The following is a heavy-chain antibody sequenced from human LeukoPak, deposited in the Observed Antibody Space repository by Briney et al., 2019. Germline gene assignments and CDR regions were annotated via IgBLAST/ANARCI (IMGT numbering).Heavy chain of an antibody. CDR1: GGSTSRSNNY. V-gene: IGHV4-39*01. CDR3: ARHEEEDGYNAKTIDY. J-gene: IGHJ4*02. Sequence: SETLSLTCTVSGGSTSRSNNYWGWVRQPPGKRLEWIGSIHYSGTTYYNPSLRSRVTISVDTSKNQFSLKLSSMTAADTAVYYCARHEEEDGYNAKTIDYWGQGTLVTVSS. CDR2: IHYSGTT. D-gene: IGHD5-24*01.